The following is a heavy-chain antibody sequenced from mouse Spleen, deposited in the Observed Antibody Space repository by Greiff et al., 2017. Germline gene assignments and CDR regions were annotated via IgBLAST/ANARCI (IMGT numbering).Heavy chain of an antibody. V-gene: IGHV1-82*01. Sequence: VQGVESGPELVKPGASVKISCKASGYAFSSSWMNWVKQRPGKGLEWIGRIYPGDGDTNYNGKFKGKATLTADKSSSTAYMQLSSLTSEDSAVYFCARDAITTARYAMDYWGQGTSVTVSS. CDR3: ARDAITTARYAMDY. CDR1: GYAFSSSW. J-gene: IGHJ4*01. D-gene: IGHD1-2*01. CDR2: IYPGDGDT.